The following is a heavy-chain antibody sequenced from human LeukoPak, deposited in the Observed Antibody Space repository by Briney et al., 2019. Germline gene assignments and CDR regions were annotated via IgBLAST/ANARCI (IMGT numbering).Heavy chain of an antibody. CDR1: GFTFSTYS. V-gene: IGHV3-21*01. CDR3: ARDGTTNFLTH. CDR2: ISSSSSYI. Sequence: PGVSLRLSCAASGFTFSTYSINWVRQAPGKGLEWVSSISSSSSYIYYADSVKGRFTISRDNAKNSLYLQMNSLRAEDTAVYYCARDGTTNFLTHWGQGTLVTVSS. J-gene: IGHJ4*02. D-gene: IGHD2/OR15-2a*01.